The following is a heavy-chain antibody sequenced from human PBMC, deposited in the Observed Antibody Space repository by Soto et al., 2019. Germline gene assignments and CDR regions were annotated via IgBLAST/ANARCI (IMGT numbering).Heavy chain of an antibody. CDR3: ARLAVAGSYYFDY. J-gene: IGHJ4*02. CDR2: IYYSGST. CDR1: GGSISSSSYY. Sequence: SETLSLTCTVSGGSISSSSYYWGWIRQPPGKGLEWIGSIYYSGSTYYNPSLKSRVTISVDTSKNQFSLKLSSVTAADTAVYYCARLAVAGSYYFDYWGQGTLVTVSS. V-gene: IGHV4-39*01. D-gene: IGHD6-19*01.